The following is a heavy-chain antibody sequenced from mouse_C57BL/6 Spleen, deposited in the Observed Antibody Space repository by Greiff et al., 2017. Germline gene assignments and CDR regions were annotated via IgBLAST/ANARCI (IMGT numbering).Heavy chain of an antibody. CDR2: IDPSDSSP. D-gene: IGHD1-1*01. Sequence: VQLQQPGAELVQPGASVKLSCKASGYTFTSYWMQWVKQRPGQGLEWIGEIDPSDSSPNYNPKFKGKATLTVDPSSSTAYMQLSSLTSEDSAVYYCARRYYGTPEGFADWGQGTLVTVSA. J-gene: IGHJ3*01. V-gene: IGHV1-50*01. CDR1: GYTFTSYW. CDR3: ARRYYGTPEGFAD.